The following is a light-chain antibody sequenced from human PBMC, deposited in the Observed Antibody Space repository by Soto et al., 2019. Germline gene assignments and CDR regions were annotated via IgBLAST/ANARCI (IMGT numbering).Light chain of an antibody. J-gene: IGLJ2*01. CDR1: SSDVGTYDY. CDR3: RSYAGINNVI. CDR2: EVT. V-gene: IGLV2-8*01. Sequence: QSALTQPPSASGAPGQSVTISCTGTSSDVGTYDYFSWYQQESGKAPILLLYEVTQRPSGVPDRFSGSKAGTTASLTVAGLPDEDEADYYCRSYAGINNVIFGAGTKLTVL.